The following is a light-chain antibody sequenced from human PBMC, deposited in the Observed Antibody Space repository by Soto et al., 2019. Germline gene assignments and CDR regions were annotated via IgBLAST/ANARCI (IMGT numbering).Light chain of an antibody. CDR2: GNS. Sequence: QSVLTQPPSVSGAPGQRVTISCTGSSSNIGAGYHVHWYQQLPGTAPKLLIYGNSNRPSGVPDRFSGSKSGTSASLAITGLQAEDEADYYCQSYDSSLSSYVFGTGTKVTVL. J-gene: IGLJ1*01. CDR1: SSNIGAGYH. V-gene: IGLV1-40*01. CDR3: QSYDSSLSSYV.